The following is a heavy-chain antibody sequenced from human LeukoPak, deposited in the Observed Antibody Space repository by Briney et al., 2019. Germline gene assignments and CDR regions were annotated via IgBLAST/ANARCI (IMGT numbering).Heavy chain of an antibody. J-gene: IGHJ5*02. CDR1: GGSISSSSYY. CDR3: ARLHSSSWYLTGNWFDP. Sequence: SETLSLTCTVSGGSISSSSYYWGWIRQPPGKGLEWIGSIYYSGSTYYNPSLKSRVTISVDTSKNQFSLKLSSVTAADTAVYYCARLHSSSWYLTGNWFDPWGQGTLVTVSS. D-gene: IGHD6-13*01. CDR2: IYYSGST. V-gene: IGHV4-39*01.